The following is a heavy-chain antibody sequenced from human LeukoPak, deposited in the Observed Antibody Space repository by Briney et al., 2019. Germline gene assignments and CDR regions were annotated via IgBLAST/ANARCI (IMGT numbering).Heavy chain of an antibody. CDR2: IKTKADGGTT. V-gene: IGHV3-15*01. J-gene: IGHJ4*02. D-gene: IGHD3-9*01. CDR3: ARLATLDY. Sequence: GGSLRLSCTASGFTFSNAWKNWVRQVPGKGLEWVGRIKTKADGGTTLYAVPVKDRFTISRDDSQNTLYLQMNSLKTEDTGVYYCARLATLDYWGQGTLVTVSS. CDR1: GFTFSNAW.